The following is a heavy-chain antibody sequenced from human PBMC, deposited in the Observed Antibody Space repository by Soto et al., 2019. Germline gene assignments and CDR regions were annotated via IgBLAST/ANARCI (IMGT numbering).Heavy chain of an antibody. D-gene: IGHD3-22*01. J-gene: IGHJ6*02. CDR2: IYPGDSDT. Sequence: PGESLKISCKGSGYSFTSYWIGWVRQMPGKGLEWMGIIYPGDSDTRYSPSFQGQVTISADKSISTAYLQWSSLKASDTAMYYCARQVYYDSSGPPGFFYYYYGMDVWGQGTTVTVSS. V-gene: IGHV5-51*01. CDR1: GYSFTSYW. CDR3: ARQVYYDSSGPPGFFYYYYGMDV.